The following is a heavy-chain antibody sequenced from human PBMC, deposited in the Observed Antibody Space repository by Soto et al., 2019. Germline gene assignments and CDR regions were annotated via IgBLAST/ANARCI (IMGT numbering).Heavy chain of an antibody. J-gene: IGHJ5*02. CDR1: GFTFSSYG. Sequence: QVQLVESGGGVVQTGRSLRLSCAASGFTFSSYGMHWVRQAPGKGLEWVAVISYDGNNKYHADSVKGRFTISRDNSKNTLYLQMNSLGAEDTAVYYCAKVPYSSSWYGWFDPWGQGTLVTVSS. D-gene: IGHD6-13*01. V-gene: IGHV3-30*18. CDR3: AKVPYSSSWYGWFDP. CDR2: ISYDGNNK.